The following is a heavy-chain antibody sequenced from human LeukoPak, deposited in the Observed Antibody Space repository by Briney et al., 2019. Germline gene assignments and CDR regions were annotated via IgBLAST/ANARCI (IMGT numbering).Heavy chain of an antibody. D-gene: IGHD6-13*01. CDR1: GGSISGYY. CDR3: ATLNLIGSSLVHHFDY. Sequence: SETLSLTCTVSGGSISGYYWSWTRQPPGKGLEYIAYIHYSGSTDYNPSLKSRVTISVDTSKNQFSLKMSSVTAADTAVYYCATLNLIGSSLVHHFDYWGQGILVTVSS. V-gene: IGHV4-59*08. J-gene: IGHJ4*02. CDR2: IHYSGST.